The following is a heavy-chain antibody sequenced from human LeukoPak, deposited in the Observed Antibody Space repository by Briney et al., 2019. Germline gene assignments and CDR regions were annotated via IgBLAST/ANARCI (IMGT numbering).Heavy chain of an antibody. J-gene: IGHJ4*02. CDR2: IKQDGSEQ. V-gene: IGHV3-7*01. CDR3: VRALWFGEAFFDF. D-gene: IGHD3-10*01. Sequence: GGSLRLSCAASGFTFSGYWMTWVRQAPGKGLEWVANIKQDGSEQYYVDSVKGRFTISRGNAKNSLYLQMNSLRAEDTALYYCVRALWFGEAFFDFWGQGALVTVSS. CDR1: GFTFSGYW.